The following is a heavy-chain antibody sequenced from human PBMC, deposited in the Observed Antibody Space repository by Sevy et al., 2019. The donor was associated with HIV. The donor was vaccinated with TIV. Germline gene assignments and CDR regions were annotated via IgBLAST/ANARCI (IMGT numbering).Heavy chain of an antibody. J-gene: IGHJ6*02. CDR1: GFTFSDYN. D-gene: IGHD3-3*01. CDR2: ISSGSGFI. CDR3: ARDKTILEGRYGMDV. Sequence: GGSLRLSCAASGFTFSDYNMNWVRQAPGKGLEWVPFISSGSGFIYYADSVKGRFTISRDNAKNSLFLQMNSLRADDTAVYFCARDKTILEGRYGMDVWGQGTTVTVSS. V-gene: IGHV3-21*01.